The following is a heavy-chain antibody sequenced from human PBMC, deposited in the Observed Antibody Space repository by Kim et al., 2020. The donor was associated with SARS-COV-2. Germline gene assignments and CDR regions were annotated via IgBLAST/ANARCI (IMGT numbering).Heavy chain of an antibody. D-gene: IGHD3-16*02. V-gene: IGHV1-8*01. Sequence: ASVKVSCKASGYTFTSYDINWVRQATGQGLEWMGWMNPNSGNTGYAQKFQGRVTMTRNTSISTAYMELSSLRSEDTAVYYCARLGLLWYDYIWGSYRYYQQDYYYGMDVWGQGTTVTVSS. CDR1: GYTFTSYD. J-gene: IGHJ6*02. CDR2: MNPNSGNT. CDR3: ARLGLLWYDYIWGSYRYYQQDYYYGMDV.